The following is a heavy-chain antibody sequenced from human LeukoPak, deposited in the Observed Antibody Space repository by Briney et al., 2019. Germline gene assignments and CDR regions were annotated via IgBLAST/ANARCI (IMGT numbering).Heavy chain of an antibody. D-gene: IGHD3-16*01. CDR1: VVTFRSYI. CDR2: IGISISVI. J-gene: IGHJ3*02. CDR3: VRYYLFAFDI. V-gene: IGHV3-48*04. Sequence: GGSLRLSCAASVVTFRSYIMNWVREAPGRDVEWMSYIGISISVISYADSVKGRFTLSRESAKNSLYLQMNSVRAEDTDVYCCVRYYLFAFDIWGQGTMVTVSS.